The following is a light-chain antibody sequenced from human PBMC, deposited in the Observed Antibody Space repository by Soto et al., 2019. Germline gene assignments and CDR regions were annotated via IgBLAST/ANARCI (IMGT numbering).Light chain of an antibody. Sequence: DIQLTQSPSFLSASVGDRVTITCRASQGISSYLAWYQQKPGKAPKLLIYAASTLQSGVPLRFSGSGSGTSFTLTISSLQPEDVATYYCQQLLSYPITLGQGTRLEIK. CDR1: QGISSY. J-gene: IGKJ5*01. V-gene: IGKV1-9*01. CDR3: QQLLSYPIT. CDR2: AAS.